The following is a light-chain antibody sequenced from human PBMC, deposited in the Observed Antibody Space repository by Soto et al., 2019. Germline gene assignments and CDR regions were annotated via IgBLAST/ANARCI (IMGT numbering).Light chain of an antibody. CDR1: SSDVGGYKY. CDR2: EVS. J-gene: IGLJ2*01. CDR3: SSYTSTTKV. V-gene: IGLV2-14*01. Sequence: QSALTQPASVSGSPGQSITISCIGTSSDVGGYKYVSWYQQHPGKAPKLMIYEVSNRPSGVSNRFSGSKSGNTASLTISGLQAEDEADYYCSSYTSTTKVFGGGTKLTVL.